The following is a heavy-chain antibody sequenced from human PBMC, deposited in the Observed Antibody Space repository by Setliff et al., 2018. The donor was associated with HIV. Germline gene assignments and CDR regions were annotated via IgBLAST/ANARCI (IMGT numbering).Heavy chain of an antibody. D-gene: IGHD3-10*01. V-gene: IGHV3-7*03. J-gene: IGHJ4*01. CDR3: ASFFGDYGY. Sequence: PGGSLRLSCAASGFTFTSYWMIWVRQAPGKGLEWVANINQDGSEKNYVDSVQGRFTVSRDNANNLLFLQMNNLRVEDTAVYYCASFFGDYGYWGHGTQVTVSS. CDR2: INQDGSEK. CDR1: GFTFTSYW.